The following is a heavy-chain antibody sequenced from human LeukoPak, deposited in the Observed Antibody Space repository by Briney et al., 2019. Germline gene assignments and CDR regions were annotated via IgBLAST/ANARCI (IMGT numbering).Heavy chain of an antibody. V-gene: IGHV3-23*01. D-gene: IGHD2-15*01. Sequence: PGGSLRLSCAASGFTFSSYAMNWVRQAPGKGLEWVSAISNSGVNTYYADSVRGRFTISRDDSKNTLYLQMNSLRAEDTAIYYCAKALISSTYYFDVWGRGTLVTVSS. J-gene: IGHJ2*01. CDR1: GFTFSSYA. CDR2: ISNSGVNT. CDR3: AKALISSTYYFDV.